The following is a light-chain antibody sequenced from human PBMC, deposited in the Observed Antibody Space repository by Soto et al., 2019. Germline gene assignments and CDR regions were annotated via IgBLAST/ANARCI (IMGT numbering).Light chain of an antibody. CDR3: ASYTTSTTQV. J-gene: IGLJ3*02. CDR1: SSDIGRFDY. CDR2: AVS. Sequence: QSVLTQPVSVSASPGQSITISCAGTSSDIGRFDYVSWYHHHPGNAPKLVISAVSRRSSGISDRFSGPKSGNTATLTISGLQAEDEADYYCASYTTSTTQVFGGGTKVTV. V-gene: IGLV2-14*01.